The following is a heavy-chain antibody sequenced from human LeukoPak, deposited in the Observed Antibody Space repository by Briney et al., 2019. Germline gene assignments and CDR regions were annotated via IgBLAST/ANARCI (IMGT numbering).Heavy chain of an antibody. J-gene: IGHJ4*02. CDR1: GGSISRHY. CDR3: ARDRGSAGGFDF. CDR2: IYYSGST. V-gene: IGHV4-59*11. Sequence: PSETLSLTCTVSGGSISRHYWSWIRQPPGKGLELIGYIYYSGSTSYNPSLRSRVTMSVDTSKNQFSLKLSSVTAADTAVYYCARDRGSAGGFDFWGQGALVTVSS. D-gene: IGHD6-13*01.